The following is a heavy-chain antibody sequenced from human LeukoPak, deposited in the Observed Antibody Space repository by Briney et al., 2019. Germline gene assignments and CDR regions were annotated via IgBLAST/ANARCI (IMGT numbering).Heavy chain of an antibody. V-gene: IGHV3-53*01. CDR1: GFTVSSNY. D-gene: IGHD3-10*01. Sequence: TGGSLRLSCAASGFTVSSNYMSWVRQAPGKGLEWVSVIYSGGSTYYADSVKGRFTISRDNSKNTLYLQMNSLRAEDTAVYYCARGDYSKPFDYWGQGTLVTVSS. CDR2: IYSGGST. J-gene: IGHJ4*02. CDR3: ARGDYSKPFDY.